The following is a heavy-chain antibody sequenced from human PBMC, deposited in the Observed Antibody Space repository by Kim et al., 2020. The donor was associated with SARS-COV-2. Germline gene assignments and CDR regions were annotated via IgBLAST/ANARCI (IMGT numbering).Heavy chain of an antibody. CDR1: GFTFSSYW. Sequence: GGSLRLSCAASGFTFSSYWMHWVRQAPGKGLVWVSRINSDGSSTSYADSVKGRFTISRDNAKNTLYLQMNSLRAEDTAVYYCARAGYYDILTGYGDAFDIWGQGTMVTVSS. J-gene: IGHJ3*02. D-gene: IGHD3-9*01. V-gene: IGHV3-74*01. CDR2: INSDGSST. CDR3: ARAGYYDILTGYGDAFDI.